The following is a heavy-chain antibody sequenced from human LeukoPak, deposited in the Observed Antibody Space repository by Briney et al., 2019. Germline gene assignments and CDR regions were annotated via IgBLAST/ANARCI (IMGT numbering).Heavy chain of an antibody. J-gene: IGHJ6*02. V-gene: IGHV4-34*01. CDR1: GGSFSGYY. D-gene: IGHD5-18*01. CDR2: INHSGST. CDR3: ARVEGYSYGYAYYYGMDV. Sequence: SETLSLTCAVYGGSFSGYYWSGIRQPPGKGLEWIGEINHSGSTNYNPSLKSRVTISVDTSKNQFSLKLSSVTAADTAVYYCARVEGYSYGYAYYYGMDVWGQGTTVAVSS.